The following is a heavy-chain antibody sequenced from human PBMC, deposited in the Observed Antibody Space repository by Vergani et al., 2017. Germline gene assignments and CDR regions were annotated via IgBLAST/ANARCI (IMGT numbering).Heavy chain of an antibody. V-gene: IGHV3-33*01. J-gene: IGHJ6*03. Sequence: QVQLEESGGGVVQPGRSLRLSCAGSGFTLSSHAMHWVRQAPGKGLEWVAFIWYDGSKEYYADSVKGRFTISRDNSKNTLYLQMNNLRAADTAVYYCARSGYCAHGVCYMTYYDYMGVWGKGTAVTVSS. D-gene: IGHD2-8*01. CDR2: IWYDGSKE. CDR3: ARSGYCAHGVCYMTYYDYMGV. CDR1: GFTLSSHA.